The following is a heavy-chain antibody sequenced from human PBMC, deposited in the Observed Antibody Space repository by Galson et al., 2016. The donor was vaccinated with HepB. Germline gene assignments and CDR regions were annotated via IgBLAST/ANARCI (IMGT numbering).Heavy chain of an antibody. J-gene: IGHJ4*02. V-gene: IGHV3-11*01. Sequence: SLRLSCAASGFAFSNYYMSWIRQAPGKGLEWISYISSIGGSIHYADSVEGRFTISRDNAKNSLYLQMYSLRAEDTAVYYCARQAFTNWNPFDYWGQGTLVTVSS. D-gene: IGHD1-1*01. CDR2: ISSIGGSI. CDR1: GFAFSNYY. CDR3: ARQAFTNWNPFDY.